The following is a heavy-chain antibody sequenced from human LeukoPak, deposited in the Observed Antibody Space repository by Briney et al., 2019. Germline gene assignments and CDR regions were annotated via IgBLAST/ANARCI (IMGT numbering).Heavy chain of an antibody. Sequence: GGSLRLSCAASGFTFSSYSMNWVRQAPGKGLEWVANIKQDGSEKYYVDSVKGRFTISRDNAKNSLYLQMNSLRAEDTAVYYCARVVSEGGYSGYGFDYWGQGTLVTVSS. CDR2: IKQDGSEK. V-gene: IGHV3-7*01. J-gene: IGHJ4*02. CDR3: ARVVSEGGYSGYGFDY. D-gene: IGHD5-12*01. CDR1: GFTFSSYS.